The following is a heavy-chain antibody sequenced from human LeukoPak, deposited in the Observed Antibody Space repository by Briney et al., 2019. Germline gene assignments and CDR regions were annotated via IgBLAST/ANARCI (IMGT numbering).Heavy chain of an antibody. CDR2: INPSGGST. CDR1: GYTFTSYY. Sequence: ASVKVSCKASGYTFTSYYMHWVRQAPGQGLEWMGLINPSGGSTSYAQRFQGRVTMTRDTSTSTVYMELSSLRSEDTAVYYCARGGCSSTSCYLVALLLDYWGQGTLVTVSS. D-gene: IGHD2-2*01. V-gene: IGHV1-46*01. CDR3: ARGGCSSTSCYLVALLLDY. J-gene: IGHJ4*02.